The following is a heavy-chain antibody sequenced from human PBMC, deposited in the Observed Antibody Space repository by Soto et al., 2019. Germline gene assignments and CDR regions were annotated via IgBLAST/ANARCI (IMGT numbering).Heavy chain of an antibody. CDR1: GFTFSSYA. V-gene: IGHV3-30-3*01. CDR3: ARRELRGFDY. Sequence: GGSLRLSCAASGFTFSSYAMHWVRQAPGKGLEWVAVISYDGSNKYYADSVKGRFTISRDNSKNTLYLQMNSLRAEDTAVYYCARRELRGFDYWGQGTLVTVSS. J-gene: IGHJ4*02. D-gene: IGHD1-26*01. CDR2: ISYDGSNK.